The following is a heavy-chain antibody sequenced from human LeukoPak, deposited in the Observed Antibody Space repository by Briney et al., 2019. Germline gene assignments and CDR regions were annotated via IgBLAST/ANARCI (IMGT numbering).Heavy chain of an antibody. Sequence: SQTPSLTCTVSGGSISSGDYYWSWIRQPPGKGLEWIGYIYYSGSTYYNPSLKSRVTISVDTSKNQFSLKLSSVTAADTAVYYCARELQLLFFDYWGQGTLVTVSS. CDR2: IYYSGST. D-gene: IGHD2-2*01. V-gene: IGHV4-30-4*01. J-gene: IGHJ4*02. CDR1: GGSISSGDYY. CDR3: ARELQLLFFDY.